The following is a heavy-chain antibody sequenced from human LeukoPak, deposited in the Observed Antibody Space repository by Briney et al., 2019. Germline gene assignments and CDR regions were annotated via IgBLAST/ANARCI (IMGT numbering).Heavy chain of an antibody. CDR3: AREREPYYYYGMDV. CDR2: ISHDVSKK. V-gene: IGHV3-30-3*01. CDR1: GFTFSGYT. D-gene: IGHD1-14*01. J-gene: IGHJ6*02. Sequence: GGSLRLSCTPSGFTFSGYTMNWVRQAPGKGLEWVAVISHDVSKKYYADSVKGRFTISRDNSKSTLYVQMNSLRAEDTAVYYCAREREPYYYYGMDVWGQGTTVTVAS.